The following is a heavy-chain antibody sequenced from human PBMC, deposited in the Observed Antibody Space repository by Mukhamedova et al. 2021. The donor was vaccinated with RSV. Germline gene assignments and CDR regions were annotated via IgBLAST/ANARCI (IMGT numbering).Heavy chain of an antibody. CDR1: LSTYA. CDR2: ISHDGATK. D-gene: IGHD3-3*01. J-gene: IGHJ5*02. V-gene: IGHV3-30-3*01. CDR3: ARPYDYWSGNFGAGWFDP. Sequence: LSTYAMHWVRQAPGKGLEWVAVISHDGATKYHAESVKGRHIISRDNSENTLYLQMHSLRVEDTAVYYCARPYDYWSGNFGAGWFDP.